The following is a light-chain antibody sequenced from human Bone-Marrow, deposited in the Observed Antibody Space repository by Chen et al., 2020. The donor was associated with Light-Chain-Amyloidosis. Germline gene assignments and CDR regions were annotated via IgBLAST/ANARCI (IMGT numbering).Light chain of an antibody. J-gene: IGLJ1*01. CDR1: SSDVGGDNH. CDR3: SSYTITNTLV. V-gene: IGLV2-14*01. Sequence: QSALPQPASVSGSPGPSFTISAPGTSSDVGGDNHVSWYQQHPDKAPKLMIYEVTNRPSWVPDRFSGSKSDNTASLTISGLQTEDEADYFCSSYTITNTLVFGSGTRVTVL. CDR2: EVT.